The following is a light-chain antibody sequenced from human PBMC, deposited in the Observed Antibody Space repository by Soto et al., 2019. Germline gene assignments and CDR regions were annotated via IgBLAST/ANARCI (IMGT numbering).Light chain of an antibody. Sequence: QSVLTQSPSASGTPGQRVTISCSGINSNIGSNYVHWYQQFPGTAPKVLIYRNSQRPSGVPDRFSGSKSGISASLAISGRRSEDEADYFCATWDDRLSGVVFGGGTKVTVL. CDR1: NSNIGSNY. J-gene: IGLJ2*01. CDR3: ATWDDRLSGVV. CDR2: RNS. V-gene: IGLV1-47*01.